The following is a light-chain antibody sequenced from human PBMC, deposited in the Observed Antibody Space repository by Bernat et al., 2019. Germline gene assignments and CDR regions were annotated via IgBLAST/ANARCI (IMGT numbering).Light chain of an antibody. J-gene: IGKJ2*01. CDR3: MQSLQTPYT. CDR2: LGS. CDR1: QSLLHDNGYKY. V-gene: IGKV2-28*01. Sequence: DIKMTQSQLSLTVTPGEPASISCKSSQSLLHDNGYKYLDWYLQKPGQSPQLLIYLGSHRASGVPDRISGSGSGTHFTLKINRVEAEDVGIYSCMQSLQTPYTFGKGTKLEIK.